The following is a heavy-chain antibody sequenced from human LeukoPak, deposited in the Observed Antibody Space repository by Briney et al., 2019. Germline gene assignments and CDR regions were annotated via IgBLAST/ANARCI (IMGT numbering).Heavy chain of an antibody. J-gene: IGHJ4*02. Sequence: ASVKVSCKVSGYTLTELSMHWVRQAPGKGLEWMGGFDPEDGETIYAQKFQGRVTMTEDTSTDTAYMELSSLRSEDTAVYYCATAGCSSTSCYTGFYVYWGQGTLVTVSS. CDR3: ATAGCSSTSCYTGFYVY. D-gene: IGHD2-2*02. CDR2: FDPEDGET. CDR1: GYTLTELS. V-gene: IGHV1-24*01.